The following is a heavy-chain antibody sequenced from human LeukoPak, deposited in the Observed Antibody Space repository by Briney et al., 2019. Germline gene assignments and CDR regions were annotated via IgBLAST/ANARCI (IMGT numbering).Heavy chain of an antibody. CDR1: GFTFSSYW. J-gene: IGHJ4*02. CDR2: ISYDGSNK. V-gene: IGHV3-30*03. D-gene: IGHD3-22*01. Sequence: GGSLRLSCAASGFTFSSYWMHWVRQAPGKGLEWVAVISYDGSNKYYADSVKGRFTISRDNSKNTLYLQMNSLRAEDTAVYYCARGVYDSTGYYQYWGQGTLVTVSS. CDR3: ARGVYDSTGYYQY.